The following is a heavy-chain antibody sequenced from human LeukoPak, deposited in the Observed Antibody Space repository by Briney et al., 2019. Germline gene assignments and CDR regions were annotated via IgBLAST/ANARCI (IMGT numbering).Heavy chain of an antibody. CDR3: ASVSSIAARRGGYFDY. CDR2: INHSGST. Sequence: PSETLSLTCAVYGGSFSGYYWSWIRQPPGKGLEWIGEINHSGSTNYNPSLKSRVTISVDTSKNQFSLKLSSVTAADTAVYYCASVSSIAARRGGYFDYWGQGTLVTVSS. CDR1: GGSFSGYY. D-gene: IGHD6-6*01. V-gene: IGHV4-34*01. J-gene: IGHJ4*02.